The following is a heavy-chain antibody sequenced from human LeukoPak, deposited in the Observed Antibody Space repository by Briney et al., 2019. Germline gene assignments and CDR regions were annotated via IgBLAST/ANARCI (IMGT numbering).Heavy chain of an antibody. D-gene: IGHD2-2*01. V-gene: IGHV3-30*04. CDR3: ARAGGCSSTSCYYYGMDV. J-gene: IGHJ6*04. CDR2: ISYDGSNG. Sequence: GGSLRLSCAASGFTFSNYAMHWVRQAPGKGLEWVAVISYDGSNGYYADSVKGRFTISRDNSNNTVYLQMNSLRAEDTAVYYCARAGGCSSTSCYYYGMDVWGKGTTVTVSS. CDR1: GFTFSNYA.